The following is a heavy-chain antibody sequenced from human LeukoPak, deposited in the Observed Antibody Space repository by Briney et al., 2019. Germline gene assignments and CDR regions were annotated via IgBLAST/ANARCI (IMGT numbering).Heavy chain of an antibody. V-gene: IGHV1-8*01. J-gene: IGHJ5*02. D-gene: IGHD3-10*01. CDR1: GYTFTSYD. CDR2: MNPSSGNT. CDR3: AREGDYYGSGRDWFDP. Sequence: ASVKVSCKASGYTFTSYDINWVRQATGQGLEWMGWMNPSSGNTGYAQKFQGRVTMTRNTSISTAYMELSSPRSDDTAVYYCAREGDYYGSGRDWFDPWGQGTLVTVSS.